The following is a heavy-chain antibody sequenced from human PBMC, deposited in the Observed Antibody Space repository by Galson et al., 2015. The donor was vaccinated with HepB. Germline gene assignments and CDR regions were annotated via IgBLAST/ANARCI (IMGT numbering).Heavy chain of an antibody. V-gene: IGHV3-74*01. Sequence: SLRLSCAASGFTFSSYWMHWVRQAPGKGLVWVSRINSDGSSTSYADSVKGRFTISRDNAKNTLYLQMNSLRAEDTAVYYCAAAHDRFGPFDYWGQGTLVTVSS. J-gene: IGHJ4*02. CDR2: INSDGSST. CDR3: AAAHDRFGPFDY. CDR1: GFTFSSYW. D-gene: IGHD3-16*01.